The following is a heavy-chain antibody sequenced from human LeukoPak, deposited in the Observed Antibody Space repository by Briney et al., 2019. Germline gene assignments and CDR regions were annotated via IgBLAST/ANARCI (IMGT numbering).Heavy chain of an antibody. V-gene: IGHV3-30-3*01. D-gene: IGHD3-22*01. CDR2: ISYDGSNK. CDR1: GFTFSSYA. J-gene: IGHJ4*02. CDR3: ARDSFYYDSSGYYHPY. Sequence: GGSLRLSCAASGFTFSSYAMHWVRQAPGKGLEWVAVISYDGSNKYYADSVKGRFTISRDNSKNTLYLQMNSLRAEDTAVYYCARDSFYYDSSGYYHPYWGQGTLVTVSS.